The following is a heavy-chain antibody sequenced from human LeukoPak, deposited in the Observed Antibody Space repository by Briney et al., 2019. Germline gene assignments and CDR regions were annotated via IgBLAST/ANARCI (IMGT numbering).Heavy chain of an antibody. D-gene: IGHD3-3*01. V-gene: IGHV4-59*01. CDR1: GGSISSYY. CDR2: IYYSGST. CDR3: ARGIRFLPYYFDY. Sequence: PSETLSLTCTVSGGSISSYYWSWIRQPPGKGLEWIGYIYYSGSTNYNPSLKSRVTISVDTSKNQFSLKLSPVTAADTAVYYCARGIRFLPYYFDYWGQGTLVTVSS. J-gene: IGHJ4*02.